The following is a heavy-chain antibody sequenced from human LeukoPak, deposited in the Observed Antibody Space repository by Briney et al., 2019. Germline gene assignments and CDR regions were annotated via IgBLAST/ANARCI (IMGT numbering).Heavy chain of an antibody. Sequence: GGSLKLSCAASGFSFISYAMSWVRQAPGKGLEWVSGMSGLGSSSYYADSVKGRFTISRDKSKNTLYLQMNSLRPEDTAGYYCAKILSGSYHDPFDYWGQGTLVTVSS. J-gene: IGHJ4*02. CDR2: MSGLGSSS. V-gene: IGHV3-23*01. D-gene: IGHD1-26*01. CDR1: GFSFISYA. CDR3: AKILSGSYHDPFDY.